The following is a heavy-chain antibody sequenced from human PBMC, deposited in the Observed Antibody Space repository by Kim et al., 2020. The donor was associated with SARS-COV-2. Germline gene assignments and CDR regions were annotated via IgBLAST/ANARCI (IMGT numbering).Heavy chain of an antibody. V-gene: IGHV3-30-3*01. J-gene: IGHJ6*01. CDR1: GFTFSSYA. Sequence: GGSLRLSCAASGFTFSSYAMHWVRQAPGKGLEWVAVISYDGSNKYYADSVKGRFTISRDNSKNTLYLQMNSLRAEDTAVYYCARDLYYYDSSGYYPIMD. CDR2: ISYDGSNK. D-gene: IGHD3-22*01. CDR3: ARDLYYYDSSGYYPIMD.